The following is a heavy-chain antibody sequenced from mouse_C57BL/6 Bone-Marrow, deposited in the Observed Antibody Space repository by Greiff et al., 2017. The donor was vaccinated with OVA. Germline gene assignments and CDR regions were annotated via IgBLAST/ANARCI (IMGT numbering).Heavy chain of an antibody. D-gene: IGHD2-4*01. CDR1: GFSLTSYG. CDR3: ARLERDYDDSAWFAY. Sequence: QVQLKESGPGLVAPSQSLSITCTVSGFSLTSYGVHWVRQPPGKGLAWLVVIWSDGSTTYNSALKSRLSISKDNSKSQVFLKMNSLQTDNTAMYYCARLERDYDDSAWFAYWGQGTLVTVSA. V-gene: IGHV2-6*03. J-gene: IGHJ3*01. CDR2: IWSDGST.